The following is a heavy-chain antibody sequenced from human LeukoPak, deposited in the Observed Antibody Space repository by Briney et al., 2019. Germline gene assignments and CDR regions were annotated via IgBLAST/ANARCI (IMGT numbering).Heavy chain of an antibody. CDR1: GFIFSNYG. CDR3: AKTQLWGGAYYYYYGMDV. J-gene: IGHJ6*02. Sequence: GGSLRLSCAASGFIFSNYGMHWVRQAPGKGLEWVAVIWYDGSNKYYADSVKGRFTISRDNSKNTLYLQMNSLRAEDTAVYYCAKTQLWGGAYYYYYGMDVWGQGTTVTVSS. D-gene: IGHD3-16*01. CDR2: IWYDGSNK. V-gene: IGHV3-30*02.